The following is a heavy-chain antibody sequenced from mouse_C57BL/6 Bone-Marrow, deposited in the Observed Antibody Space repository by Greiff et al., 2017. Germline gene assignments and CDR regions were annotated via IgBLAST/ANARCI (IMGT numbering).Heavy chain of an antibody. J-gene: IGHJ4*01. Sequence: VQLQQSGTVLARPGASVKMSCKTSGYTFTSYWMHWVKQRPGQGLEWIGAIYPGNSDTSYNQKFKGKAKLTAVTSASTAYMELSSLTNEDSAVYYCTPLLLRGGYAMDYWGQGTSVTVSS. D-gene: IGHD1-1*01. CDR2: IYPGNSDT. CDR3: TPLLLRGGYAMDY. CDR1: GYTFTSYW. V-gene: IGHV1-5*01.